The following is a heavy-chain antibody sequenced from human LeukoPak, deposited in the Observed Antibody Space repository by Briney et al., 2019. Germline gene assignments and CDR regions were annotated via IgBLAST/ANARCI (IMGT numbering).Heavy chain of an antibody. CDR2: ISYDGSNK. D-gene: IGHD2-2*01. CDR1: GFTLSSYG. V-gene: IGHV3-30*18. CDR3: AKDARYCSSTSCGPRYYYYYGMDV. Sequence: AGGSLRLSCAASGFTLSSYGMHWVRQAPGKGLEWVAVISYDGSNKYYADSVKGRFTISRDNSKNTLYLQMNSLRAEDTAVYYCAKDARYCSSTSCGPRYYYYYGMDVWGQGTTVTVSS. J-gene: IGHJ6*02.